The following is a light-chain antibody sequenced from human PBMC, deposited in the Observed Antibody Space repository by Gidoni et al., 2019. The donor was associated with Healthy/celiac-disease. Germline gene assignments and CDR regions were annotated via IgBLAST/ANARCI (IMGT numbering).Light chain of an antibody. CDR1: QSISSY. CDR2: AAS. Sequence: DIQMTQSPSSLSASVGDRVTITCRASQSISSYLNWYQQKPGKAPKLLIYAASSVQSVVPSRFSGSGSGTDFTLTSSSLPPEDFATYYCQQSYSTPRTFGQGTKVEIK. V-gene: IGKV1-39*01. J-gene: IGKJ1*01. CDR3: QQSYSTPRT.